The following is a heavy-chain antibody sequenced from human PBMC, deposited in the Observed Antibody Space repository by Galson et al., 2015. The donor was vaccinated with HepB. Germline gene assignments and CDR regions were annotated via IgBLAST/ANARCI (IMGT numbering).Heavy chain of an antibody. J-gene: IGHJ4*02. CDR3: ARGHGNSSGWYQYFDY. V-gene: IGHV6-1*01. CDR2: TYYRSKWYN. Sequence: CAISGDSVSSNSAAWNWIRQSPSRGLEWLGGTYYRSKWYNDYAVSVKSRITINPDTSKNQFSLQLNSVTPEDTAVYYCARGHGNSSGWYQYFDYWGQGTLVTVSS. D-gene: IGHD6-19*01. CDR1: GDSVSSNSAA.